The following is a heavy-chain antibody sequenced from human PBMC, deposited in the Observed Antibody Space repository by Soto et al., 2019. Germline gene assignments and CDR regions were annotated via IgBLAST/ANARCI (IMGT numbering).Heavy chain of an antibody. Sequence: SETLSLTCAVSGYSISSGYYWGWIRQPPGKGLEWIGSIYHSGSTYYNPSLKSRVTISVDTSKNQFSLKLSSVTAADTAVYYCARDWRGSYYYYGMDVWGQGTTVT. V-gene: IGHV4-38-2*02. J-gene: IGHJ6*02. CDR3: ARDWRGSYYYYGMDV. D-gene: IGHD3-3*01. CDR2: IYHSGST. CDR1: GYSISSGYY.